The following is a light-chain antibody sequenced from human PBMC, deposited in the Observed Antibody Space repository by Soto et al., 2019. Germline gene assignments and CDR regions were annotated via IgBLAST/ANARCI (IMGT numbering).Light chain of an antibody. V-gene: IGKV3-15*01. CDR3: QQYNKWPWT. CDR1: QSVGYH. J-gene: IGKJ1*01. Sequence: EIVSTQPPATLSLSPGERATLSCRASQSVGYHLAWYQQKPGQAPRLLIYGASPRATGIPGRFSGSGSGTVFTLTISSLQSEDFGVYYCQQYNKWPWTFGRGTKVDIK. CDR2: GAS.